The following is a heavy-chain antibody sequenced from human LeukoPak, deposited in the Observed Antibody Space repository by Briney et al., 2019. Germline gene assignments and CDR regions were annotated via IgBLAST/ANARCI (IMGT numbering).Heavy chain of an antibody. J-gene: IGHJ4*02. CDR1: GYTFSSYG. V-gene: IGHV3-74*01. CDR2: INTDGSST. D-gene: IGHD2-8*02. CDR3: ARSSGGVFYFDY. Sequence: PGGSLRLSCAASGYTFSSYGMSWVRQAPGKGLVWVSRINTDGSSTSYADSVKGRFTISRDNAKNTLYLQMNSLRAEDTAVYYCARSSGGVFYFDYWGQGTLVIVSS.